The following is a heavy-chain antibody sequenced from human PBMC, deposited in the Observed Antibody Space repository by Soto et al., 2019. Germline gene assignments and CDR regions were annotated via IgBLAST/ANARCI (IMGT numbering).Heavy chain of an antibody. J-gene: IGHJ4*01. CDR2: NSGSGGST. CDR3: AKDLYYDSSGYIFNY. Sequence: PGGSLRLSCTPSGFSFSSYAMSWVRQAPGKGQEWVSGNSGSGGSTYNADSVKGRFTISRDNSKNTLYLQMNSLRAEDTAVYYCAKDLYYDSSGYIFNYWGHGTLVTVSS. CDR1: GFSFSSYA. V-gene: IGHV3-23*01. D-gene: IGHD3-22*01.